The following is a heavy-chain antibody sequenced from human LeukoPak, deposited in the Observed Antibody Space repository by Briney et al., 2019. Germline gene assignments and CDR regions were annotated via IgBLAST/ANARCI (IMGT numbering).Heavy chain of an antibody. V-gene: IGHV3-48*03. CDR3: ARTFSAMVPYYFDY. CDR2: ISSSGSTI. CDR1: GFTFSSYE. J-gene: IGHJ4*02. Sequence: GGSLRLSCAASGFTFSSYEMNWVRQAPGKGLEWVSYISSSGSTIYYADSVKGRFTISRDNAKNSLYLQMNSLRAEDTAVYYCARTFSAMVPYYFDYWGQGTLVTVSS. D-gene: IGHD5-18*01.